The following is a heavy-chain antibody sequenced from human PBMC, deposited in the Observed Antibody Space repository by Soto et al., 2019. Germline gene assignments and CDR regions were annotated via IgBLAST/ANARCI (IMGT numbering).Heavy chain of an antibody. Sequence: GGSLRLSCSASGFTFSDYAMSWVRQAPGKGLEWVSTLSGGGVSTYYADSVKGRFTISRDNSKNSLYLQMNSLRTEDTALYYCAKDSSGSPDMWGQGTLVTVSS. J-gene: IGHJ4*02. CDR2: LSGGGVST. CDR1: GFTFSDYA. CDR3: AKDSSGSPDM. D-gene: IGHD1-26*01. V-gene: IGHV3-43*02.